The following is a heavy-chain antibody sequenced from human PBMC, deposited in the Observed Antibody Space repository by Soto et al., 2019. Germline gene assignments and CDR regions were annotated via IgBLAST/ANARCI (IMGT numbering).Heavy chain of an antibody. D-gene: IGHD3-22*01. Sequence: ASVKVSCKASGYTFTSYAMHWVRQAPGQRLEWMGWINAGNGNTKYSQKFQGRVTITRDTSASTAYMELSSLRSEDTAVYYCARADSSGYYYSRSTIDPWGQGTLVTVSS. J-gene: IGHJ5*02. CDR3: ARADSSGYYYSRSTIDP. V-gene: IGHV1-3*01. CDR2: INAGNGNT. CDR1: GYTFTSYA.